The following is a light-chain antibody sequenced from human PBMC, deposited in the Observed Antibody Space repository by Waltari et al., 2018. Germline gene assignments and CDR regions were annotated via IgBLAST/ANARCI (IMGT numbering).Light chain of an antibody. J-gene: IGKJ4*01. V-gene: IGKV3-11*01. CDR3: QQRSNWPL. CDR2: DAS. CDR1: QSVSSS. Sequence: EIVLTQSPAPLSLSPGDRAPPSGRASQSVSSSLAWYQQKPGQAPRLLIYDASNRATGIPARFSGSGSGTDFTLTISSLEPEDFAVYYCQQRSNWPLFGGGTKVEIK.